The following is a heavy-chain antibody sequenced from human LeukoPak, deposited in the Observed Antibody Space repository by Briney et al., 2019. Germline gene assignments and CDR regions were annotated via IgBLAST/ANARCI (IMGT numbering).Heavy chain of an antibody. V-gene: IGHV3-15*01. CDR3: TTNGNDY. Sequence: GGSLRLSCAASGFTFSNAWMNWVRQAPGKGLEWVGGVKSRTDGGTTDYAAPVKGIFTISRNDSKNTVCLQMNSLKTEDTAVYDCTTNGNDYWGQGTLVTVSS. CDR2: VKSRTDGGTT. J-gene: IGHJ4*02. CDR1: GFTFSNAW.